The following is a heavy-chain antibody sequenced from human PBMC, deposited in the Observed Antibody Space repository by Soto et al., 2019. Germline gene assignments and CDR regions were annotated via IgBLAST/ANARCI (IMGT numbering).Heavy chain of an antibody. CDR1: GFTFSSYG. V-gene: IGHV3-33*01. Sequence: GGSLRLSCAASGFTFSSYGMHWVRQAPGKGLEWVAVIWYDGSNKYYADSVKGRFTISRDDSKNTLYLQMNSLRAEDTAVYYCARDLGGSGSYYHYYYYGMDVWGQGTTVTVSS. J-gene: IGHJ6*02. D-gene: IGHD3-10*01. CDR3: ARDLGGSGSYYHYYYYGMDV. CDR2: IWYDGSNK.